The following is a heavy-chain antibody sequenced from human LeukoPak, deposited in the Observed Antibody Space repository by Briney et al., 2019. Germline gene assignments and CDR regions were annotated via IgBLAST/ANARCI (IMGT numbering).Heavy chain of an antibody. CDR1: GGSISSGGYS. D-gene: IGHD4-23*01. J-gene: IGHJ4*02. CDR3: ARALGGNSRRYFDY. Sequence: SETLSLTCAVSGGSISSGGYSWSWIRQPPGKGLEWIGYIYHSGSTYYNPSLKSRVTISVDRSKNQFSLKLSSVTAADTAVYYCARALGGNSRRYFDYWGQGTLVTVSS. CDR2: IYHSGST. V-gene: IGHV4-30-2*01.